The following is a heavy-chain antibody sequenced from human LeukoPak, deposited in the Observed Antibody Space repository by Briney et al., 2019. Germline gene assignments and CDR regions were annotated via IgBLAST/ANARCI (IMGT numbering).Heavy chain of an antibody. D-gene: IGHD2-15*01. Sequence: GSLRLSCAASGFTFSSYAMSWVRQAPGKGLEWIGEIYHSGSTNYNPSLKSRVTISVDKSKNQFSLKLSSVTAADTAVYYCARRTNKGYYFDYWGQGTLVTVSS. V-gene: IGHV4-4*02. CDR2: IYHSGST. CDR3: ARRTNKGYYFDY. J-gene: IGHJ4*02. CDR1: GFTFSSYAM.